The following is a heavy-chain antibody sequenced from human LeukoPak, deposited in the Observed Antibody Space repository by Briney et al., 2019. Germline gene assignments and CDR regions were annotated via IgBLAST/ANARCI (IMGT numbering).Heavy chain of an antibody. CDR3: AVMYSGSYGPSSNFDY. CDR2: MNPNSGNT. J-gene: IGHJ4*02. CDR1: GYTFTSYD. D-gene: IGHD1-26*01. Sequence: GASVKVSCKVSGYTFTSYDINWVRQATGQGLEWMGWMNPNSGNTGYAQKFQGRVTMTRNTSISTAYMELSSLRSEDTAVYYCAVMYSGSYGPSSNFDYWGQGTLVTVSS. V-gene: IGHV1-8*01.